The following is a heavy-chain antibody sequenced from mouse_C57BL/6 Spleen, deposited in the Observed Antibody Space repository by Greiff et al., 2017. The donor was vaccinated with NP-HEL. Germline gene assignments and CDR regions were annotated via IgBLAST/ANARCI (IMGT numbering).Heavy chain of an antibody. CDR2: YPGSGNTY. CDR1: YTFTDYYM. CDR3: RGWLLRPYWYFDV. J-gene: IGHJ1*03. Sequence: VQLQESGPELVKPGASVKMSCKASGYTFTDYYMHWVKQKPGKGLEWIGEIYPGSGNTYYNEKFKGKATLTADTSSSTAYMQLSSLTSEDSAVYFCARGWLLRPYWYFDVWGTGTTVTVSS. V-gene: IGHV1-83*01. D-gene: IGHD2-3*01.